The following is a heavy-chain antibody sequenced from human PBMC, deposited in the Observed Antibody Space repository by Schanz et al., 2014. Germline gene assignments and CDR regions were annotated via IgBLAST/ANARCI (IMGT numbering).Heavy chain of an antibody. V-gene: IGHV3-66*01. J-gene: IGHJ4*02. Sequence: EMQLLESGGGLIQPGGSLRLSCATSGLTFTSAWMSWVRQAPGKGLEWVSFIYIGGNTYYADSVKGRFTISRDNSKNTVYLQMTSLRAEDTAVYYCVRDSFFAFDYWGQGTLVTVSS. CDR3: VRDSFFAFDY. D-gene: IGHD3-3*01. CDR1: GLTFTSAW. CDR2: IYIGGNT.